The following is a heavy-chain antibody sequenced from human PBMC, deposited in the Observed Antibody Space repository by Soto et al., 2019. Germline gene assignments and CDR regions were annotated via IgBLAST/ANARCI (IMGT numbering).Heavy chain of an antibody. V-gene: IGHV1-8*01. D-gene: IGHD1-26*01. J-gene: IGHJ3*02. CDR2: MNPNSANT. CDR1: GYTFTSYD. Sequence: QVQLVQSGAEVKKPGASVKVSCKTSGYTFTSYDINWVRQATGQGLEWMGWMNPNSANTAYAQKSQGRVTMTRNTSIITAYMELSSLRSEDTAVYYCARERSSGAFEIWGQGTMVTVSS. CDR3: ARERSSGAFEI.